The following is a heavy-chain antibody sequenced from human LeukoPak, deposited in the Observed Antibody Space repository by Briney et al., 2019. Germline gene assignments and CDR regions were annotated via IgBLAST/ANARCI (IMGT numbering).Heavy chain of an antibody. CDR1: GGSISSYY. D-gene: IGHD4-17*01. V-gene: IGHV4-59*01. Sequence: SGTLSLTCTVSGGSISSYYWSWIRQPPGKGLEWIGYIYYSGSTNYNPSLKSRVTISVDTSKNRFSLKLSSVTAADTAVYYCARYGKIYGDYDNYFDYWGQGTLVTVSS. J-gene: IGHJ4*02. CDR2: IYYSGST. CDR3: ARYGKIYGDYDNYFDY.